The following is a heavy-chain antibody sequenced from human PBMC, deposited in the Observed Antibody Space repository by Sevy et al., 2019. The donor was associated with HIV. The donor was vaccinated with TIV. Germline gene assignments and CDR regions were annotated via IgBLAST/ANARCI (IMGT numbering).Heavy chain of an antibody. CDR3: ARLRGGAASYFDY. V-gene: IGHV4-59*01. J-gene: IGHJ4*02. D-gene: IGHD3-10*01. CDR1: GGSISSYY. Sequence: SETLSLTCTVSGGSISSYYWSWIRQPPGKGLEWIGYIYYSGSTNYNPSLKSRVTISVDTPKNQFSLKLSSVTAADTAVYYCARLRGGAASYFDYWGQGTLVTVSS. CDR2: IYYSGST.